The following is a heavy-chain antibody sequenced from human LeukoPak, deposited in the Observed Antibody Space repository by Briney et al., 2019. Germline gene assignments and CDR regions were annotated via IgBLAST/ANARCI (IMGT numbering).Heavy chain of an antibody. D-gene: IGHD2-8*01. Sequence: PGGSLRLSCAASGFTFSSYWMHWVRQAPGKGLVWVSRINSDGSSTSYADSVKGRFTISRDNAKNTLYLQMDSLRAEDTAVYYCARVGYCTNGVCYKGFDYWGQGTLVTVSS. CDR1: GFTFSSYW. CDR2: INSDGSST. V-gene: IGHV3-74*01. CDR3: ARVGYCTNGVCYKGFDY. J-gene: IGHJ4*02.